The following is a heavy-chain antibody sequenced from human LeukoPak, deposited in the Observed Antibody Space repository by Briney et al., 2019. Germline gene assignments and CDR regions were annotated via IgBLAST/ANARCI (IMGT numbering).Heavy chain of an antibody. CDR2: IYYTGST. CDR3: ARRRYGMDV. J-gene: IGHJ6*02. V-gene: IGHV4-59*08. CDR1: GGSISSYF. Sequence: SETLSLTCTVSGGSISSYFWSWIRQPPGRGLEWIGYIYYTGSTNYNPSLKSRVTISVDTSKNQFSLKLNSVTAPDTAVYYCARRRYGMDVWGQGTTVTVPS.